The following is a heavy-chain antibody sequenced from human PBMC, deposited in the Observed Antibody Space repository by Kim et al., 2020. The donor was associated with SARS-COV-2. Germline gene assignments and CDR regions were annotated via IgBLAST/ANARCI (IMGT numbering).Heavy chain of an antibody. CDR2: INHSGST. CDR3: ARDRRQLVYGSRRSGRWFDP. Sequence: SETLSLTCAVYGGSFSGYYWSWIRQPPGKGLEWIGEINHSGSTNYNPSLKSRVTISVDTSKNQFSLKLSSVTAADTAVYYCARDRRQLVYGSRRSGRWFDPWGQGTLVTVSS. V-gene: IGHV4-34*01. CDR1: GGSFSGYY. D-gene: IGHD6-13*01. J-gene: IGHJ5*02.